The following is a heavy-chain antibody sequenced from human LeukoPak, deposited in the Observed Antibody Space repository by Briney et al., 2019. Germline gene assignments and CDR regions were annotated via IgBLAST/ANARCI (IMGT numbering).Heavy chain of an antibody. CDR1: GYTFTGYY. CDR2: INPNSGNT. Sequence: ASVKVSCKASGYTFTGYYMHWVRQAPGQGLEWMGWINPNSGNTGYAQKFQGRVTITRNTSISTAYMELSSLRSEDTAVYYCARVTAAKAVAGLYYFDYWGQGTLVTVSS. D-gene: IGHD6-19*01. V-gene: IGHV1-8*03. CDR3: ARVTAAKAVAGLYYFDY. J-gene: IGHJ4*02.